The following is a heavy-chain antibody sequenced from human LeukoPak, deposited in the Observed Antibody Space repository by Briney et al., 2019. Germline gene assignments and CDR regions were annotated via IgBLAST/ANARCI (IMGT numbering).Heavy chain of an antibody. CDR3: ASYSGSF. J-gene: IGHJ4*02. CDR1: GFTFISYT. CDR2: ITSSNTYI. Sequence: GRSLRLSCAASGFTFISYTMGWVRQAPGKGLEYVSSITSSNTYIYYADSVKGRFTISRDNAKNSLYLLMDSLGAEDTAVYYCASYSGSFWGQGTLVTVSS. D-gene: IGHD1-26*01. V-gene: IGHV3-21*01.